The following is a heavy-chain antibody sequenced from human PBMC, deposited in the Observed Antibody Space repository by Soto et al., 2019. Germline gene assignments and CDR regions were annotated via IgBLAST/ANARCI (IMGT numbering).Heavy chain of an antibody. Sequence: SETLSLTCTVSGGSISSSSYYWGWIRQPPGKGLEWIGSIFSGSTYYHPSLLSRVTISADTSMNEFSLRLSSVTAADTAVYYCARLNGYCVSTGCHGYYGMDVWGQGTTVTVSS. V-gene: IGHV4-39*01. CDR1: GGSISSSSYY. D-gene: IGHD2-2*03. J-gene: IGHJ6*02. CDR2: IFSGST. CDR3: ARLNGYCVSTGCHGYYGMDV.